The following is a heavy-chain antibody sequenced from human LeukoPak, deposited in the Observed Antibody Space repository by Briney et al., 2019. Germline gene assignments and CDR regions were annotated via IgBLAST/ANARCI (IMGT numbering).Heavy chain of an antibody. CDR3: ARDRVLGCLDF. Sequence: GGSLRLSCEASGFAVSARPMSWVRQAPGKGLEWVSVIYSGGSTYFADSVKGRFTIFRDNSRNTLYLQMNSLRAEDTAVYYCARDRVLGCLDFWGQGALVTVSS. D-gene: IGHD3-16*01. CDR1: GFAVSARP. J-gene: IGHJ4*02. V-gene: IGHV3-66*01. CDR2: IYSGGST.